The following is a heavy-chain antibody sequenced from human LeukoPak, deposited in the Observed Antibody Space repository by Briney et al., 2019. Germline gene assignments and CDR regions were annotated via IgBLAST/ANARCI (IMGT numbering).Heavy chain of an antibody. CDR2: ISYDGSNK. J-gene: IGHJ4*02. Sequence: PGGSLRLSCAASGYTFSSYGMPWVRQAPGKGLEWVAVISYDGSNKYYADSVKGRFTISRDNSKNTLYLQMNSLRAEDTAVYYCYTYYYDSSGYSPMARYFDYWGQGTLVTVSS. CDR1: GYTFSSYG. CDR3: YTYYYDSSGYSPMARYFDY. D-gene: IGHD3-22*01. V-gene: IGHV3-30*03.